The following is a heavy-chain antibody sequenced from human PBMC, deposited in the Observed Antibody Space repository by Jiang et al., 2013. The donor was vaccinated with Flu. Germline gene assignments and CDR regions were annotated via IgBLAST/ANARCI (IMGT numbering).Heavy chain of an antibody. CDR2: INPSGGAT. J-gene: IGHJ2*01. D-gene: IGHD2-2*01. V-gene: IGHV1-46*03. CDR1: GYSFTNYY. CDR3: TREGAYVVVPPGAFDL. Sequence: GAEVKKPGASVKISCKASGYSFTNYYIHWVRQAPGQGLEWLGVINPSGGATSYARNFQGRLTMTRDTSTNTVYMELSSLRPEDTAVYFCTREGAYVVVPPGAFDLWGRGTLVTVSS.